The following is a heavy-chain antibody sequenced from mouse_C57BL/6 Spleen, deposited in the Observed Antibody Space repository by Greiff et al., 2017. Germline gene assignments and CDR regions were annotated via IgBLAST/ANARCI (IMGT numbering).Heavy chain of an antibody. V-gene: IGHV1-15*01. CDR1: GYAFTDYE. CDR2: IDPETGGT. CDR3: TRSGSNYVYWYFDV. J-gene: IGHJ1*03. D-gene: IGHD2-5*01. Sequence: VQLQQSGAELVRPGASVTLSCKASGYAFTDYEMHWVKQTPVHGLEWIGAIDPETGGTAYNQKFKGKAILTADKSSSTAYMELRSLTSEDSAVYYCTRSGSNYVYWYFDVWGTGTTVTVSS.